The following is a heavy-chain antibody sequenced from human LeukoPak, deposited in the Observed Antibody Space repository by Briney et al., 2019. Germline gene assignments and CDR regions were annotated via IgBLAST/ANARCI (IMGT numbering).Heavy chain of an antibody. J-gene: IGHJ5*02. Sequence: PSVKVSCKASGYTFTGYYMHWVRQAPGQGLEWMGGINPNSGGTNYAQKFQGRVTMTRDTSISTAYMEMSRLRSDDTAVYYCARHRLSGGSLRASHWFDPWRQGTLVTVSS. CDR1: GYTFTGYY. D-gene: IGHD2-15*01. V-gene: IGHV1-2*02. CDR3: ARHRLSGGSLRASHWFDP. CDR2: INPNSGGT.